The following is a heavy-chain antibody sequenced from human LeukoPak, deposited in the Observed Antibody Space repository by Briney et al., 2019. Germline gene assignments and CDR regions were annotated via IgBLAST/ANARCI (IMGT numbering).Heavy chain of an antibody. CDR3: TTEYRDSSGWYGAFDI. D-gene: IGHD6-19*01. CDR1: GFXSTNAW. J-gene: IGHJ3*02. Sequence: GGSLRLSCAASGFXSTNAWISWVRQAPGKGLEWVGRIKSKTDGGATDFAAPVKGRFTISRDDSKNTLYLQMNSLKIEDTAVYYCTTEYRDSSGWYGAFDIWGQGTMVTVSS. CDR2: IKSKTDGGAT. V-gene: IGHV3-15*01.